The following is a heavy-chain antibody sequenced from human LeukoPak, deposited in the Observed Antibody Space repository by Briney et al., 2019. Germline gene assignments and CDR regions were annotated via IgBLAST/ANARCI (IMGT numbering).Heavy chain of an antibody. CDR1: GGSISSSSYY. Sequence: SETLSLTCTVSGGSISSSSYYWGWIRQPPGKGLEWIGSIYYSGSTYYNPSLKSRVTISVDTSKNQFPLKLSSVTAADTAVYYCARHCGPCPTHRLYCSGGSCFRRWGQGTLVTVSS. CDR3: ARHCGPCPTHRLYCSGGSCFRR. D-gene: IGHD2-15*01. J-gene: IGHJ4*02. V-gene: IGHV4-39*01. CDR2: IYYSGST.